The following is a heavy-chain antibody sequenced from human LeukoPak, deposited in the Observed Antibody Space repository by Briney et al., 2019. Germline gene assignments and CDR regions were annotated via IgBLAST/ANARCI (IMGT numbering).Heavy chain of an antibody. CDR3: FGSWYDLSY. Sequence: SETLSLTCTVSGGSISSYYWSWIRQPPGKGLEWIGEINHSGSTNYNPSLKSRVTISVDTSKNQFSLKLSSVTAADTAVYYCFGSWYDLSYWGQGTLVTVSS. V-gene: IGHV4-34*01. CDR1: GGSISSYY. D-gene: IGHD2-15*01. J-gene: IGHJ4*02. CDR2: INHSGST.